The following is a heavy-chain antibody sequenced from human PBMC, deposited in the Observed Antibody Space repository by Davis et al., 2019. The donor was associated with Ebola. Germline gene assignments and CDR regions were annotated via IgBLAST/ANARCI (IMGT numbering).Heavy chain of an antibody. CDR2: IIPILGIA. V-gene: IGHV1-69*02. J-gene: IGHJ5*02. Sequence: SVKVSCKASGGTFSSYTISWVRQAPGQGLEWMGRIIPILGIANYAQKFQGRVTITADKSTSTAYMELSSLRAEDTAVYYCARASYYYDSSGFDPWGQGTLVTVSS. D-gene: IGHD3-22*01. CDR3: ARASYYYDSSGFDP. CDR1: GGTFSSYT.